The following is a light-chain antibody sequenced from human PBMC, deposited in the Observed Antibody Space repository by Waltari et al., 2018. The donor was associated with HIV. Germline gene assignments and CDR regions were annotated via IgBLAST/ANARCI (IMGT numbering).Light chain of an antibody. Sequence: SALTPPPSASGSPGQSVTLSRTATTSDLGCYNSFSWYQQHPGKAPKLVISEVTKRPSGVPGRFSGSKSGTTASLTVSGLQAEDEADYYCSSYANKNGFYVVFGGGTRLTVL. V-gene: IGLV2-8*01. CDR3: SSYANKNGFYVV. CDR1: TSDLGCYNS. CDR2: EVT. J-gene: IGLJ2*01.